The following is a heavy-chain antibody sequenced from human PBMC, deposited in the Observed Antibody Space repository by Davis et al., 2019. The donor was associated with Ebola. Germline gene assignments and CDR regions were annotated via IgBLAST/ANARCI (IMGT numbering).Heavy chain of an antibody. Sequence: GESLKTSCAAPGFTFSSYWMHWVRQAPGKGLVWVSRINPDGSFTDSADSVKGRFSISRDSTRNTLYLQMNGLRAEDTAIYYGARLLYWARDQWGQGTLVTVSS. D-gene: IGHD2/OR15-2a*01. CDR2: INPDGSFT. CDR1: GFTFSSYW. J-gene: IGHJ4*02. CDR3: ARLLYWARDQ. V-gene: IGHV3-74*01.